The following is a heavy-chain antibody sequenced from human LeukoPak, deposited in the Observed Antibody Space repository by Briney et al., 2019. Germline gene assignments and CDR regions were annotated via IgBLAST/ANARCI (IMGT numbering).Heavy chain of an antibody. V-gene: IGHV4-39*07. J-gene: IGHJ5*02. D-gene: IGHD3-10*01. CDR3: ARHXTTWWFGLXXXWFDP. Sequence: PXEALSLXCTVSGGSISSSSYYWGWIRQPPGKGLEWIGSIYYSGSTNYNPSLKSRVTISVDTAKNKFSLKRRYVTGGGRAGLNCARHXTTWWFGLXXXWFDPWGXGTLVTVSS. CDR1: GGSISSSSYY. CDR2: IYYSGST.